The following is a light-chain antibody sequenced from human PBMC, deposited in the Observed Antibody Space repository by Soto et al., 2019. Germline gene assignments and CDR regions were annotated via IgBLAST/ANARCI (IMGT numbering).Light chain of an antibody. V-gene: IGLV2-14*01. Sequence: LTQPASVSGCPVQSIPISCTGSSSAIGAYNYVSWFQQYPGKELILIISDVSNRPSGVSKPFSGSRSSTEASLTISGLQTGNEAENFCFISTTDWTHVFACATKVPVL. CDR2: DVS. CDR3: FISTTDWTHV. CDR1: SSAIGAYNY. J-gene: IGLJ1*01.